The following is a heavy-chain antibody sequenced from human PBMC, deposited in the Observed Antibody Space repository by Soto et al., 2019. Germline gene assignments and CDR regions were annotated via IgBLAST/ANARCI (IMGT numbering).Heavy chain of an antibody. J-gene: IGHJ5*02. CDR2: INHSGST. CDR1: GGSFSGYY. V-gene: IGHV4-34*01. CDR3: ARGGRRVRGADA. Sequence: QVQLQQWGAGLLKPSGTLSLTCAVYGGSFSGYYWSWIRQPPGKGLEWIGEINHSGSTNYNPSLKSRVTISVDTSKNQFSLKLSSVTAADTAVYYCARGGRRVRGADAWGQGTLVTVSS. D-gene: IGHD3-10*01.